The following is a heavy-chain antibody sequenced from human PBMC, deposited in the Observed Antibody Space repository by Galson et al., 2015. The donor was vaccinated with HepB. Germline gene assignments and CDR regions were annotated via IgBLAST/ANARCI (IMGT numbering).Heavy chain of an antibody. V-gene: IGHV1-69*13. CDR2: FIPIFGTA. CDR3: ARDLGYYYGSSNFYPYYFDY. CDR1: GGSFSYYA. Sequence: SVKVSCKASGGSFSYYAVSWVRQAPGQGLEWMGGFIPIFGTAKYAQKLQGRVTISADVSTSTAYMELSSLRSEDTAVYYCARDLGYYYGSSNFYPYYFDYWGQGTLVTVSS. J-gene: IGHJ4*02. D-gene: IGHD3-22*01.